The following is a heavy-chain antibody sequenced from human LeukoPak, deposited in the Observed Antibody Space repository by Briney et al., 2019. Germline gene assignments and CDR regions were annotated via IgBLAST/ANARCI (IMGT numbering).Heavy chain of an antibody. CDR2: INPNSGDT. Sequence: ASVKVSCKASGYTFTGYIMHWVRQAPGQGLEWMGWINPNSGDTNYAQKFQGRVTMTRDTSISTVYMELSRLRSDDTAVYYCARPKDYGDYRLFDYWGQGALVTGSS. V-gene: IGHV1-2*02. J-gene: IGHJ4*02. CDR3: ARPKDYGDYRLFDY. CDR1: GYTFTGYI. D-gene: IGHD4-17*01.